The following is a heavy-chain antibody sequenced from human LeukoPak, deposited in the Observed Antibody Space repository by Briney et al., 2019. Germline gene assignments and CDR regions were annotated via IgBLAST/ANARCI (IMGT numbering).Heavy chain of an antibody. D-gene: IGHD3-22*01. CDR1: GFTFSSYS. V-gene: IGHV3-48*02. CDR3: ARVLYYDSSGFDY. J-gene: IGHJ4*02. Sequence: GGSLRLSCAASGFTFSSYSMSWVRQAPGKGLEWVSYISTGSTTIYYADSVKGRFTISRDNAKNSLYLQMNSLRDEDTAVYYCARVLYYDSSGFDYWGQGTLVTVS. CDR2: ISTGSTTI.